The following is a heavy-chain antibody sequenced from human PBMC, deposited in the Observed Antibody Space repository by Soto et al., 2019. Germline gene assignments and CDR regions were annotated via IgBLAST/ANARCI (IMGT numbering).Heavy chain of an antibody. V-gene: IGHV3-30*18. J-gene: IGHJ3*02. CDR2: ISYDGSNK. CDR1: GFTFSNYG. Sequence: GGSLRLSCAASGFTFSNYGIHWGRQAPGKGLEWVAVISYDGSNKYYADSVKGRFTISRDNSKNTLYLQMNSLRAEDTAMYYCAKDKSQWRAGAFDIWGQGTMVTVSS. CDR3: AKDKSQWRAGAFDI. D-gene: IGHD6-19*01.